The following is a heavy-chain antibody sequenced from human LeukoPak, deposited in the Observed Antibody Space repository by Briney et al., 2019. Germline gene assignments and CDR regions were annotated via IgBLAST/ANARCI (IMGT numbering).Heavy chain of an antibody. CDR2: IYYSGST. V-gene: IGHV4-59*01. CDR1: GGSISSYY. D-gene: IGHD4-17*01. J-gene: IGHJ3*02. CDR3: ASHYGDYSDAFDI. Sequence: SETLSLTCTVSGGSISSYYWNWIRQPPGKGLEWIGYIYYSGSTNYNPSLKSRVTISVDTSKNQFSLKLSSVTAADTAVYYCASHYGDYSDAFDIWGQGTMVTVSS.